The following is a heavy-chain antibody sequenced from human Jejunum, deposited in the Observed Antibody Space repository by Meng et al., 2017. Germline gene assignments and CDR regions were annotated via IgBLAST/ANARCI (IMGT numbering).Heavy chain of an antibody. J-gene: IGHJ5*02. CDR3: ARFGFRLSGRQPEVDP. Sequence: GSLRLSCTVSGGSVTGYYWSWIRQPPGKGLEWIGYIHYSGSTNYNPSLKRRITMSIDTSKNQFSLNLNSVTAADTAGDYCARFGFRLSGRQPEVDPWGRGTLVTVSS. V-gene: IGHV4-59*02. CDR1: GGSVTGYY. CDR2: IHYSGST. D-gene: IGHD2-21*01.